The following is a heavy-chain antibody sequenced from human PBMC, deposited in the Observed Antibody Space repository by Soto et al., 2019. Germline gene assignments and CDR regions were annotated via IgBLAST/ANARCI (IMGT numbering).Heavy chain of an antibody. J-gene: IGHJ4*02. D-gene: IGHD3-22*01. V-gene: IGHV1-3*01. CDR3: ARRNSSGPIDH. CDR1: GFTFTTHA. CDR2: INAGNGNT. Sequence: QVHLVQSGAEVKEPGASVKVSCKTSGFTFTTHAIHWVRQAPGQSLEWMGWINAGNGNTKYSQRFQDRVTITRDTPASMAYMELSSLRSEDRAVYYCARRNSSGPIDHWGQGTLVTVSS.